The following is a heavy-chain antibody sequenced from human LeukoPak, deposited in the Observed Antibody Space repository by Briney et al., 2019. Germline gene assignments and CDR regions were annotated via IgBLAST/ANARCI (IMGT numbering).Heavy chain of an antibody. CDR1: RFSLSSYN. J-gene: IGHJ4*02. D-gene: IGHD3-10*01. Sequence: GGSLRLSCSASRFSLSSYNMHWVRQAPGKGLEFVSGVSSDWGTTDYADSARDRFTISRDNSKNTLYLQMGSLRAEDTAIYYCVRGLYGLGWDYWGPGTLVTVSS. V-gene: IGHV3-64D*06. CDR3: VRGLYGLGWDY. CDR2: VSSDWGTT.